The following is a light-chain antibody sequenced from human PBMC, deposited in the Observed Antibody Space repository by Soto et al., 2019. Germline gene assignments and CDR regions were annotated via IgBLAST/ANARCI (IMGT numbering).Light chain of an antibody. CDR3: QVWDSGSDHVV. Sequence: SSELTQSPSVSVAPGKTARITCGESDIGSKSVHWYQQKPVQAPVLVIYYDRHRPSGIPERFSGSNSGNTATLTISRVEAGDEADYYCQVWDSGSDHVVFGGGTKLTVL. CDR2: YDR. CDR1: DIGSKS. V-gene: IGLV3-21*04. J-gene: IGLJ2*01.